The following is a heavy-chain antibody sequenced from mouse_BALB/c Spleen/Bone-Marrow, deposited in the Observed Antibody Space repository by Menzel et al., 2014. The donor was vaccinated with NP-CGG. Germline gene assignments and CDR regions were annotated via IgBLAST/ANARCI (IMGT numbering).Heavy chain of an antibody. CDR1: GFTFSDYY. J-gene: IGHJ4*01. CDR2: ISNGGGST. D-gene: IGHD2-14*01. V-gene: IGHV5-12*02. CDR3: ARQGYDVAMDY. Sequence: EVKLVESGGGLVQPGGSLKLSCATSGFTFSDYYMFWVRQTPEKRLEWVAYISNGGGSTYYPDTVKGRFTISRDNAKNTLYLQMSRLKSEDTAMYYCARQGYDVAMDYWCQGTSVAVSS.